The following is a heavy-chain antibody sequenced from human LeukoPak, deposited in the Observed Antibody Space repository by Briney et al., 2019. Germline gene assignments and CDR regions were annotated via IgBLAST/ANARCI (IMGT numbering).Heavy chain of an antibody. Sequence: ASVKVSCKASGYTFTSYYMHWVRQAPGQGLEWMGIINPSGGSTSYAQKFQGRVTMTRDMSTSTVYMGLSSLRSEDTAVYYCAGTVLAARGHFDIWGQGTMVTVSS. CDR1: GYTFTSYY. V-gene: IGHV1-46*01. J-gene: IGHJ3*02. CDR3: AGTVLAARGHFDI. D-gene: IGHD2-8*01. CDR2: INPSGGST.